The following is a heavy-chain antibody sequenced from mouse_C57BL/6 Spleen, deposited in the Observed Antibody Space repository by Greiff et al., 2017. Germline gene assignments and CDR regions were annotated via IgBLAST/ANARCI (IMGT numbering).Heavy chain of an antibody. CDR3: ASQERILYAMDY. Sequence: QVQLQQPGTALVKPGASVTLSCKASGYTFTSYWMHWVKQRPVQGLEWIGNINPSNGGTNYNAKFKNKATLTIDKSSSTAYMQLSSLTSEDSAVYYCASQERILYAMDYWGQGTSVTVSS. J-gene: IGHJ4*01. CDR2: INPSNGGT. CDR1: GYTFTSYW. V-gene: IGHV1-53*01.